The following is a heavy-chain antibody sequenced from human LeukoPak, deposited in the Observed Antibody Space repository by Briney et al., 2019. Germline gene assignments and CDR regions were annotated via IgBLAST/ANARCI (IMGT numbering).Heavy chain of an antibody. J-gene: IGHJ6*02. V-gene: IGHV3-21*01. CDR2: ISSSSSYI. Sequence: GGSLRLSCAASGFTFSSYSMNWVRQAPGKGLEWVSSISSSSSYIYYADSVKGRFTISRDNAKNSLYLQMNSLRAEDTAVYYCARGSGIAAAGTLPYYYYGMDVWGQGTTVTVSS. D-gene: IGHD6-13*01. CDR1: GFTFSSYS. CDR3: ARGSGIAAAGTLPYYYYGMDV.